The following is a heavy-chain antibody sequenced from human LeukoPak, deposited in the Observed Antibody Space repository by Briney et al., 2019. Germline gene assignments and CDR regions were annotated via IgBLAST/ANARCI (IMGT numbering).Heavy chain of an antibody. D-gene: IGHD3-10*01. Sequence: PGGSLRLSCAASGFTFSSYSMNWVRQAPGKGLEWVSSISSSSSYIYYADSVKGRFTISRDNAKNSLYLQMNSLRAEDTAVYYCARDGMVRGVIGSWGQGTLVTVSS. J-gene: IGHJ4*02. CDR1: GFTFSSYS. V-gene: IGHV3-21*01. CDR3: ARDGMVRGVIGS. CDR2: ISSSSSYI.